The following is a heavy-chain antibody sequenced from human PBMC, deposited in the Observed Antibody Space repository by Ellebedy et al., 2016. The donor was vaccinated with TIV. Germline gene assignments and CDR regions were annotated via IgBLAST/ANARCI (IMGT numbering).Heavy chain of an antibody. CDR3: ARTVAVRWPRWFDP. Sequence: GESLKISCAASGFTVSSNYMSWVRQAPGKGLEWVSVIYSGGSTYYADSVKGRFTISRDNSKNTLYLQMNSLSAEDTAVYYCARTVAVRWPRWFDPWGQGTLVTVSS. CDR1: GFTVSSNY. D-gene: IGHD6-19*01. V-gene: IGHV3-66*01. J-gene: IGHJ5*02. CDR2: IYSGGST.